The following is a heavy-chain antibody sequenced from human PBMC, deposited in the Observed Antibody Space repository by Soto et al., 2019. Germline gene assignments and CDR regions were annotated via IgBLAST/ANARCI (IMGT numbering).Heavy chain of an antibody. CDR2: MNPNSGNT. CDR3: ARVYSSGWYHYYGMDV. J-gene: IGHJ6*02. V-gene: IGHV1-8*01. Sequence: QVQLVQSGAEVKKPGASVKVSCKASGYTFTSYDINWVRQATGQGLEWMGWMNPNSGNTGYAQKFQGRVTMTRNTSISTAYMELSSLRSEDPAVYYCARVYSSGWYHYYGMDVWGQGTTVTVSS. CDR1: GYTFTSYD. D-gene: IGHD6-19*01.